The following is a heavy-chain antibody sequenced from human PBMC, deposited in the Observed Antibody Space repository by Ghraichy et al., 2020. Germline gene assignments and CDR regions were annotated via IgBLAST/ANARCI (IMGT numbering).Heavy chain of an antibody. D-gene: IGHD2-2*01. CDR3: ARGPVVVPAAQGHAFDI. V-gene: IGHV4-39*07. Sequence: ESLNISCTVSGGSISSSSYYWGWIRQPPGKGLEWIGSIYYSGSTYYNPSLKSRVTISVDTSKNQFSLKLSSVTAADTAVYYCARGPVVVPAAQGHAFDIWGQGTMVTVSS. CDR2: IYYSGST. J-gene: IGHJ3*02. CDR1: GGSISSSSYY.